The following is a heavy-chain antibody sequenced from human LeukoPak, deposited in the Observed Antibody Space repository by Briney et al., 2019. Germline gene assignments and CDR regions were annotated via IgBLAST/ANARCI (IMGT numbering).Heavy chain of an antibody. Sequence: PAGSLRRSCTTSGFIFGDYNMNWVRQAPGKGLEWVGYIRAKIHDGTTDFAASVKGRFNISRDDSKSIAYLQMTSLKSEDTAVYYCSRGQKDPYGPEFDYWGQGTLVTVSS. CDR3: SRGQKDPYGPEFDY. CDR2: IRAKIHDGTT. CDR1: GFIFGDYN. J-gene: IGHJ4*02. D-gene: IGHD3-10*01. V-gene: IGHV3-49*04.